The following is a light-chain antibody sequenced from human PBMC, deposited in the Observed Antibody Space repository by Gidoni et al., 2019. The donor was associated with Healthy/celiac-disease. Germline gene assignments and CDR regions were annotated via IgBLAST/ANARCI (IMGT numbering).Light chain of an antibody. Sequence: IVLTQSSATLSLSPGERATLSCRASQSVSSYLAWYQQKPGQAPRHLIYDASNRATVIPARFSGSGSGTDFTLTISSLEPEDFAVYYCQQRSNWPPWTFGQGTKVEIK. CDR1: QSVSSY. CDR3: QQRSNWPPWT. J-gene: IGKJ1*01. CDR2: DAS. V-gene: IGKV3-11*01.